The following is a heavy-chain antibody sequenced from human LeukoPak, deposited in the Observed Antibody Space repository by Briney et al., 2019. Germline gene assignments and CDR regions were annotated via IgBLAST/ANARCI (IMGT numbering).Heavy chain of an antibody. J-gene: IGHJ5*02. CDR3: ARVPIVTSYVWGSYHYWFDP. CDR2: IYYSGSI. D-gene: IGHD3-16*02. CDR1: GGSISSYY. V-gene: IGHV4-59*01. Sequence: PSETLSLTCTVSGGSISSYYWSWIRLPPGKGLEWIGYIYYSGSINYNPSLKSRVTISVDTSKNQFSLKLSSVTAADTAVYYCARVPIVTSYVWGSYHYWFDPWGQGTLVTVFS.